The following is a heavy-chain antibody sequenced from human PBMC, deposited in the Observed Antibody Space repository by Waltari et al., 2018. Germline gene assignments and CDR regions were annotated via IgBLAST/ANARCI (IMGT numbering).Heavy chain of an antibody. J-gene: IGHJ5*02. CDR3: ARVIVVVPAAIGGWFDP. D-gene: IGHD2-2*01. CDR2: IKQDGSEK. CDR1: GFTFSSYW. V-gene: IGHV3-7*01. Sequence: EVQLVESGGGLVQPGGSLRLSCAASGFTFSSYWMSWVRQAPGKGREWVANIKQDGSEKYYVDSVKGRFTISRDNAKNSLYLQMNSLRAEDTAVYYCARVIVVVPAAIGGWFDPWGQGTLVTVSS.